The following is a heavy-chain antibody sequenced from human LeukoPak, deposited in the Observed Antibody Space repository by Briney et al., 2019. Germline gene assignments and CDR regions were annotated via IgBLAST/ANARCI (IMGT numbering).Heavy chain of an antibody. CDR3: AKDLYSSSWYRSAGLDY. J-gene: IGHJ4*02. CDR1: GFTFSSYA. CDR2: ISYDGGNK. D-gene: IGHD6-13*01. V-gene: IGHV3-30-3*01. Sequence: AGRSLRLSCAASGFTFSSYAMHWVRQAPGKGLEWVAVISYDGGNKYYADSVKGRFTISRDNSKNTLYLQMNSLRAEDTAVYYCAKDLYSSSWYRSAGLDYWGQGTLVTVSS.